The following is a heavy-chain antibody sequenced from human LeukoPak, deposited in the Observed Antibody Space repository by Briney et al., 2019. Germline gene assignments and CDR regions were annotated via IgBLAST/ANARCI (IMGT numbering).Heavy chain of an antibody. V-gene: IGHV4-39*01. CDR1: GGSISSSSYY. CDR3: SPPPYYCEANGYSVA. CDR2: IYYSGST. Sequence: PSETLSLTCTVSGGSISSSSYYWGWIRQPPGKGLEWIGSIYYSGSTYYNSSLKSRVTISVDTSKNQFSLKLSSVTAADTAVYYCSPPPYYCEANGYSVAWGQGTLVTVSS. J-gene: IGHJ5*02. D-gene: IGHD3-22*01.